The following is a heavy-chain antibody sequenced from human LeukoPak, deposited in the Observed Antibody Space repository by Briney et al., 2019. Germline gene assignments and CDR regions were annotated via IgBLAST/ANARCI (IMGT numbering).Heavy chain of an antibody. CDR2: ISPKGIT. CDR1: GYPINIDYS. CDR3: ARVTGSSWYGEYYFDY. J-gene: IGHJ4*02. D-gene: IGHD6-13*01. V-gene: IGHV4-38-2*02. Sequence: SETLSLTCFVSGYPINIDYSWGWIRQSPGKGLEWIGVISPKGITYYNPSLRGRVSISPDTSKNQFSLKLSSVTAADTAVYYCARVTGSSWYGEYYFDYWGQGTLVTVSS.